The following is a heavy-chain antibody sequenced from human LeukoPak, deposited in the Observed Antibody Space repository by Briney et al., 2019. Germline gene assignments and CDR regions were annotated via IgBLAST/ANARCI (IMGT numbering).Heavy chain of an antibody. V-gene: IGHV4-4*07. D-gene: IGHD2-15*01. J-gene: IGHJ4*02. CDR3: ARVDYIVVVVAATRAYYFDY. CDR2: IYTSGST. Sequence: HSETLSLTCTVSGGSISGYYWNWIRQPAGKGLEWIGRIYTSGSTNYNPSLKSRVTMSVDTPKNQFSLKLSSVTAADTAVYYCARVDYIVVVVAATRAYYFDYWGQGTLVTVSS. CDR1: GGSISGYY.